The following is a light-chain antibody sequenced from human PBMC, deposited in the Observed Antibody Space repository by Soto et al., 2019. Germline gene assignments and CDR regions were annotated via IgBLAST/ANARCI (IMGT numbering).Light chain of an antibody. J-gene: IGKJ1*01. CDR2: GAS. CDR3: QXXXXXT. Sequence: EIVLTQSPGTLSLSQGERAXXXCRASQSISRPYLACYQQKPGXAPRLLIDGASNRATDIPDRFSGSGSGTDFTLTISRLEPEDFAVYYCQXXXXXTFGQGTKV. V-gene: IGKV3-20*01. CDR1: QSISRPY.